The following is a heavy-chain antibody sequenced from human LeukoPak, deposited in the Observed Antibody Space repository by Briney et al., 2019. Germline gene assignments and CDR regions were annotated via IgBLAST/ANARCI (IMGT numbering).Heavy chain of an antibody. CDR2: ISSSSSYI. J-gene: IGHJ4*02. Sequence: GGSLRLSCAASGFTFSSYSMNWVRQAPGRGLEWVSSISSSSSYIYYADSVKGRFTISRDNAKNSLYLEMNSLRAEDTAVYYCARVGYDSSGSDYWGQGTLVTVSS. CDR1: GFTFSSYS. D-gene: IGHD3-22*01. V-gene: IGHV3-21*01. CDR3: ARVGYDSSGSDY.